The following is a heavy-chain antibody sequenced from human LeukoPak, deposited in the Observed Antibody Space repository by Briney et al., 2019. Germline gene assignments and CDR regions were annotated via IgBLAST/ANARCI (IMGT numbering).Heavy chain of an antibody. Sequence: GGSLRLSCAASGFRFSSYAMSWVRQAPGKGLEWVSAISGSGGSTYYADSVKGRFTISRDNSKNTLYLQMNSLRAEDTAVYYCAKAPIWFGELNPWGQGTLVTVSS. CDR1: GFRFSSYA. V-gene: IGHV3-23*01. CDR3: AKAPIWFGELNP. CDR2: ISGSGGST. D-gene: IGHD3-10*01. J-gene: IGHJ5*02.